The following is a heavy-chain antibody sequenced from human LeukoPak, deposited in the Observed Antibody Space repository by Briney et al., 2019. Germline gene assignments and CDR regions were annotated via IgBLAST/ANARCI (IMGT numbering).Heavy chain of an antibody. D-gene: IGHD1-26*01. CDR2: ISSSGSTI. CDR1: GFTFSSYE. CDR3: AKDKWELLGVRLFDY. Sequence: GGSLRLSCAASGFTFSSYEMNWVRQAPGKGLEWVSYISSSGSTIYYADSVKGRFTISRDNSKNTLYLQMNSLRAEDTAVYYCAKDKWELLGVRLFDYWGQGTLVTVSS. J-gene: IGHJ4*02. V-gene: IGHV3-48*03.